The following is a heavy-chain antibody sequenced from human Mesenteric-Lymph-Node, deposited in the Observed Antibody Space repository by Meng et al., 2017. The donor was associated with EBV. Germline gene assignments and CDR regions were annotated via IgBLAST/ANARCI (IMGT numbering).Heavy chain of an antibody. J-gene: IGHJ4*02. CDR1: GYTFTSYY. Sequence: VEVGTVGAEVKKPGASWKVSCKASGYTFTSYYMHWVRQAPGQGLEWMGIINPSGGSTSYAQKFQGRVTMTRDTSTSTAYMELRSLRSDDTAVYYCVRDGDGIVPSINFDYWGQGTLVTVSS. D-gene: IGHD5-12*01. CDR2: INPSGGST. V-gene: IGHV1-46*01. CDR3: VRDGDGIVPSINFDY.